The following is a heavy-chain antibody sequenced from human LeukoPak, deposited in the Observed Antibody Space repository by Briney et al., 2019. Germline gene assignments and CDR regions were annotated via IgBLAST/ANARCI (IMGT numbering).Heavy chain of an antibody. CDR2: ISYDGSNK. D-gene: IGHD1-26*01. J-gene: IGHJ4*02. Sequence: GGSLRLSCAASGFTFSSHAMHWVRQDPGKGLEWVAVISYDGSNKYYADSVKGRFTISRDNSKNTLYLQMNSLRAEDTAVYYCAGDMDYRPIGSYYYGYWGQGTLVTVSS. V-gene: IGHV3-30*04. CDR1: GFTFSSHA. CDR3: AGDMDYRPIGSYYYGY.